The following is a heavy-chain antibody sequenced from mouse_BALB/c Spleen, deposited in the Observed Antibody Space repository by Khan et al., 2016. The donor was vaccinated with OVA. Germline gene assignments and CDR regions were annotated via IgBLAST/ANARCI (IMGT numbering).Heavy chain of an antibody. CDR1: GFTFSTYA. CDR2: ISSGGDYT. J-gene: IGHJ3*01. V-gene: IGHV5-9-3*01. D-gene: IGHD1-1*01. CDR3: ERHNYGPFAY. Sequence: EVELVESGGGLVKPGGPLKLSCAASGFTFSTYAMSWVRQTPEKRLEWVATISSGGDYTYYPVSVKGRFINSRENAKNTLYLQMNSLGSEDTAMYYCERHNYGPFAYWGQGTLVTVSA.